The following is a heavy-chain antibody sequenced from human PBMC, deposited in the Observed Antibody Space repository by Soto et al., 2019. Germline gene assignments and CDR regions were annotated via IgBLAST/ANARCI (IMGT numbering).Heavy chain of an antibody. V-gene: IGHV1-18*01. J-gene: IGHJ3*02. CDR3: ARPTTTWYHAFEI. CDR1: GYSFSSYG. Sequence: QGQLVQSGAEVKKPGASVKVSCKASGYSFSSYGLSWVRQAPGQGLEWMGWISGYNGKTNYAQKFQDRVTMTTDTSTSTAYMELRSLRSDDTAVYYCARPTTTWYHAFEIWGQGTMVTVSS. D-gene: IGHD6-13*01. CDR2: ISGYNGKT.